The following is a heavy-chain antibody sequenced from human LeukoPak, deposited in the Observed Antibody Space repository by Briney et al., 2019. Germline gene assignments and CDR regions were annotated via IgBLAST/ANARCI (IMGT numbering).Heavy chain of an antibody. V-gene: IGHV3-21*01. D-gene: IGHD2-2*01. CDR2: ISSSSSYI. CDR1: GFTFSSYE. Sequence: GGSLRLSCAASGFTFSSYEMNWVRQAPGKGLEWVSSISSSSSYIYYADSVKGRFTISRDNAKNSLYLQMNSLRAEDTAVYYCAGDQLSSTSPDYWGQGTLVTVSS. CDR3: AGDQLSSTSPDY. J-gene: IGHJ4*02.